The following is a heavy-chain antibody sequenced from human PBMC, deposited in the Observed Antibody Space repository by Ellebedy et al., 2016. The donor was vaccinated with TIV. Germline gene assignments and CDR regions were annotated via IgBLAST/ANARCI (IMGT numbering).Heavy chain of an antibody. CDR2: IYSGGST. J-gene: IGHJ4*02. Sequence: PGGSLRLSCAASGFTVSSNYMSWVRQAPGKGLEWVSSIYSGGSTHYADSVKGRVTISRDNAKSTLYLQMESLIAEDSAVYYCAALDLSNDYWGQGTLVTVSS. CDR3: AALDLSNDY. D-gene: IGHD6-6*01. CDR1: GFTVSSNY. V-gene: IGHV3-66*01.